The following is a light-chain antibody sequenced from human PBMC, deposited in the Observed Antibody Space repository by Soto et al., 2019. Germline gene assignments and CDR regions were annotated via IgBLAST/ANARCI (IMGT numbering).Light chain of an antibody. J-gene: IGLJ2*01. CDR3: TSFTSSTTLV. V-gene: IGLV2-14*01. CDR2: EVT. Sequence: QSALTQPASVSGSHGQSITISCTGTSSDVGGYNYVSWYQQHPGKAPKLMIFEVTNRPSSVSNRFSGSKSGNTASLTISGLQAEDEADYYCTSFTSSTTLVFGGGTKLTVL. CDR1: SSDVGGYNY.